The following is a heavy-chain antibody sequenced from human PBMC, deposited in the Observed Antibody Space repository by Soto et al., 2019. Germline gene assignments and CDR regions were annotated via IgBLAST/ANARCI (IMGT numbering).Heavy chain of an antibody. V-gene: IGHV3-11*05. CDR3: ARERGGVGSGRIS. J-gene: IGHJ4*02. CDR2: ISSSSSHT. Sequence: GGSLRLSCAASGFTFSDYYMSWIRQAPGKGLEWLSYISSSSSHTNYADSVKGRFTISRDNVKNSLYLQMNSLRAEDTAVYYCARERGGVGSGRISWGQGTLVTVSS. D-gene: IGHD2-8*02. CDR1: GFTFSDYY.